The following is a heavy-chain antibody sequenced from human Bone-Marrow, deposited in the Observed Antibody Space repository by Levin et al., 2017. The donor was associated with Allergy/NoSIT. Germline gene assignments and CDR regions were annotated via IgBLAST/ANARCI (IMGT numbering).Heavy chain of an antibody. D-gene: IGHD2-2*01. CDR3: AGYCSTTTCSDGGFDP. Sequence: GESLKISCAASGFIVSSNHMSWVRQAPGKGLEWVSTLYTGGSTNYADSVKGRFTISRDTSKNTLYLQMNSLRAEDTAVYYCAGYCSTTTCSDGGFDPWGQGTLVTVSS. J-gene: IGHJ5*02. CDR1: GFIVSSNH. CDR2: LYTGGST. V-gene: IGHV3-53*01.